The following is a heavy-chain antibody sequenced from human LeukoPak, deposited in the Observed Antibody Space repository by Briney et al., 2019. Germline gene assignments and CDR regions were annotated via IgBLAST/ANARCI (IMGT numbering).Heavy chain of an antibody. CDR3: TRVAGVFWNTRYTNAFDI. Sequence: ASVKVSCKASGYTSTSYDINWVRQATGQGLEWMGWMNPNSGNTGYAQKFQGRVTMTRNTSISTAYMELSSLRSEDTAVYYCTRVAGVFWNTRYTNAFDIWGRGTVVTVSS. D-gene: IGHD1/OR15-1a*01. J-gene: IGHJ3*02. V-gene: IGHV1-8*01. CDR2: MNPNSGNT. CDR1: GYTSTSYD.